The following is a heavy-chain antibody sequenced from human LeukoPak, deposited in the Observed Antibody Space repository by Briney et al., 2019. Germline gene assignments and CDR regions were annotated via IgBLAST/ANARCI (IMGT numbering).Heavy chain of an antibody. D-gene: IGHD4-17*01. CDR1: GFTVSSYY. J-gene: IGHJ5*02. CDR3: IVFGDSNH. CDR2: IHTSGDT. V-gene: IGHV3-53*01. Sequence: GGSLRLSCAAFGFTVSSYYMSWVRQAPGKGLEWVSAIHTSGDTCYADSVKGRFTISRDTSKNTLYLQINSLRVEDTAVYYCIVFGDSNHWGQGTLVTVSS.